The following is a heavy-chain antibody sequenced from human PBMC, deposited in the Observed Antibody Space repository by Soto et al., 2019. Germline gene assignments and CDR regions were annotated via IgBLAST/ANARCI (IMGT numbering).Heavy chain of an antibody. CDR2: IYYSGST. D-gene: IGHD3-22*01. J-gene: IGHJ3*02. Sequence: PSETLSLTCTVSGGSISSSSYYWGWIRQPPGKGLEWIGSIYYSGSTYYNPSLKSRVTISVDTSKNQFSLKLSSVTAADTAVYYCARYGSSGYSRGDDDFDIWGQGTMVTV. V-gene: IGHV4-39*07. CDR3: ARYGSSGYSRGDDDFDI. CDR1: GGSISSSSYY.